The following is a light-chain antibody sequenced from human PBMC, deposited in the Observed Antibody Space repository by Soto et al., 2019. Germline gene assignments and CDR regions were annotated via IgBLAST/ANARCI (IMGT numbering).Light chain of an antibody. CDR3: QQSKASSYP. Sequence: DIEMTQSRSTLSASVGDRVTITCRATQSLNIWLAWCQQKPGKAPKLLISKASGLESGVPSRFSGSGSGTQGSLSMCSLQPDEFETYYCQQSKASSYPVGEGTKLE. V-gene: IGKV1-5*03. J-gene: IGKJ2*01. CDR1: QSLNIW. CDR2: KAS.